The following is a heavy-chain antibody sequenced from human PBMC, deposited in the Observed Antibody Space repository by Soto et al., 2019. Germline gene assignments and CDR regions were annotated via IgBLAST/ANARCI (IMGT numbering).Heavy chain of an antibody. Sequence: QVQLVQSGAEVKKPGSSVKVSCKASGGTFSSYAISWVRQAPGQGLEWMGGIIPIFGTANYAQKFQGRVTITADESTSTAYMELSSLRSEDTAVYSCARDGGAYDSRKYYSYYGMDVWGQGTTVTVSS. CDR2: IIPIFGTA. J-gene: IGHJ6*02. V-gene: IGHV1-69*01. CDR3: ARDGGAYDSRKYYSYYGMDV. D-gene: IGHD3-22*01. CDR1: GGTFSSYA.